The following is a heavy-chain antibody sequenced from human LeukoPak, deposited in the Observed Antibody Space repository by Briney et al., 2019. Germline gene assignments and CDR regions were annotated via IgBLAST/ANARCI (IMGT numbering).Heavy chain of an antibody. CDR2: INRSGST. J-gene: IGHJ6*02. CDR3: ARGAPGRGSKRHQYGMDV. D-gene: IGHD3-10*01. CDR1: GGSFSGYY. Sequence: PSETLSLTCAVYGGSFSGYYWSWIRQPPGKGLEWIGEINRSGSTNYNPSLKSRVTISVDTSKNQFSLKLSSVTAADTAVYYCARGAPGRGSKRHQYGMDVWDQGTTVTVSS. V-gene: IGHV4-34*01.